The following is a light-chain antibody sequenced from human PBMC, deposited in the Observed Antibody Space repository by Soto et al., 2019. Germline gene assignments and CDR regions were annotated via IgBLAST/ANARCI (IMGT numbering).Light chain of an antibody. CDR2: VVS. J-gene: IGKJ1*01. CDR3: QQRSHSLWT. Sequence: EIVLTQSPATVSLSPGERATLSCRASQSVSGSLAWYQQKPGQAPRLLIYVVSKRATGIPARFSGSGSGTDFTLTISSLEPEDFAVYYCQQRSHSLWTFGQGTKVEIK. V-gene: IGKV3-11*01. CDR1: QSVSGS.